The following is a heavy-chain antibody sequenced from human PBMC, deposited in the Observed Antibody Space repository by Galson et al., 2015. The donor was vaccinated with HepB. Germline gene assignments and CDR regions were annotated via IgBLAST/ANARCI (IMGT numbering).Heavy chain of an antibody. J-gene: IGHJ4*02. D-gene: IGHD5-12*01. CDR3: AKGGWLRLPGLVY. Sequence: SLRLSCAASGFTFSSYAMSWARQAPGKGLEWVSAISGSGGSTYYADSVKGRFTISRDNSKNTLYLQMNSLRAEDTAIYYCAKGGWLRLPGLVYWGQGTLVTVSS. V-gene: IGHV3-23*01. CDR1: GFTFSSYA. CDR2: ISGSGGST.